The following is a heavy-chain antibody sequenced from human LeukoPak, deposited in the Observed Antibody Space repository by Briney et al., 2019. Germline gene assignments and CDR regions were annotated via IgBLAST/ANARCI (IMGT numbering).Heavy chain of an antibody. CDR1: GYTFTGYY. CDR3: ATLDIAVAGIGRAEGPDY. V-gene: IGHV1-2*02. D-gene: IGHD6-19*01. J-gene: IGHJ4*02. Sequence: ASVKVSCKASGYTFTGYYMHWVRQAPGQGLEWMGWINPNSGGTNYAQKFQGRVTMTRDTSISTAYMELSRLGSDDTAVYYCATLDIAVAGIGRAEGPDYWGQGTLVTVSS. CDR2: INPNSGGT.